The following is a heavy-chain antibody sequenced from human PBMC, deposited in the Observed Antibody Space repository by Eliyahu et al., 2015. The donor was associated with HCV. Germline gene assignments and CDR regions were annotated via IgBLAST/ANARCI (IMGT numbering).Heavy chain of an antibody. D-gene: IGHD5/OR15-5a*01. J-gene: IGHJ4*02. V-gene: IGHV6-1*01. CDR2: TFYRSKWYN. CDR1: GDSXSSDTAA. Sequence: QVQLQQSGPGLVQPSXTLSLXCXXXGDSXSSDTAAWHWIRQSPSRGLEWLGRTFYRSKWYNEYAVSLRGRITINPDTSKNQFSLQMNSVTPEDTAVYYCARDGGRSLSTFDYWGQGTLVTVSS. CDR3: ARDGGRSLSTFDY.